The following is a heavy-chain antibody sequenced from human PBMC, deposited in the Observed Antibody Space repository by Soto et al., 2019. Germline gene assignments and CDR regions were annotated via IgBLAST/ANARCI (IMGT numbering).Heavy chain of an antibody. CDR3: ARGRTWFDP. CDR2: INQDGSEK. J-gene: IGHJ5*02. Sequence: PGGSLRLSCAASGFTFSAFWMSWVRQAPGQGLEWVANINQDGSEKFYLDSVMGRFTISRDSAKNSLYLQMNTLSADDTAIYFCARGRTWFDPWGQGNLVNVS. V-gene: IGHV3-7*01. CDR1: GFTFSAFW.